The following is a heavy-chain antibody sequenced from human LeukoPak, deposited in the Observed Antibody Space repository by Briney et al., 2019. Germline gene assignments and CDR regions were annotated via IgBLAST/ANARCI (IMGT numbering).Heavy chain of an antibody. V-gene: IGHV4-61*01. CDR2: IYYSGST. D-gene: IGHD3-3*01. Sequence: SETLSLTCTVSGGSVSSGSYYWSWIRQPPGKGLGWIGYIYYSGSTNYNPSLKSRVTISVDTSKNQFSLKLSSVTAADTAVYYCARDDGRYYDFWSGYLPNAFDIWGQGTMVTVSS. CDR3: ARDDGRYYDFWSGYLPNAFDI. CDR1: GGSVSSGSYY. J-gene: IGHJ3*02.